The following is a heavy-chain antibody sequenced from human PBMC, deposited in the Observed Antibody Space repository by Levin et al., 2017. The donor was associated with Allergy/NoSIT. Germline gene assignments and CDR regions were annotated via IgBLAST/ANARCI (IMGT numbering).Heavy chain of an antibody. D-gene: IGHD4-11*01. Sequence: GESLKISCKASGYTFTSYDINWVRQATGQGLEWMGWMNPNSGNTGYAQKFQGRVTMTRNTSISTAYMELSSLRSEDTAVYYCARAVNYHDAFDIWGQGTMVTVSS. CDR3: ARAVNYHDAFDI. CDR2: MNPNSGNT. V-gene: IGHV1-8*01. J-gene: IGHJ3*02. CDR1: GYTFTSYD.